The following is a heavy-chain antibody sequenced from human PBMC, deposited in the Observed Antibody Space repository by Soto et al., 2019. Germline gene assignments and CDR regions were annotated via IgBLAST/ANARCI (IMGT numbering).Heavy chain of an antibody. D-gene: IGHD3-22*01. V-gene: IGHV1-69*06. CDR3: ARGGYYDSGFTYFDY. J-gene: IGHJ4*02. Sequence: GASVKVSCKASGNTFTSYDINWVRQAPGQGLEWMGGIIPIFGTANYAQKFQGRVTITADKSTSTAYMELSSLRSEDTAVYYCARGGYYDSGFTYFDYWGQGTLVTVSS. CDR2: IIPIFGTA. CDR1: GNTFTSYD.